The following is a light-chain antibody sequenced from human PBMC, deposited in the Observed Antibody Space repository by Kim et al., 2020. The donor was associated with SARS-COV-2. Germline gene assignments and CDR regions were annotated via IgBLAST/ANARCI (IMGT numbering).Light chain of an antibody. CDR3: SSYTSTNTLVV. CDR2: YLN. V-gene: IGLV2-14*03. Sequence: QSALTQPASVSGSPGQSITISCTGTSSDVGGYNYVSWYQQHPGKAPKLIIYYLNNRPSGVSNRFSGSKSGNTASLTISGLQAEDEADYYCSSYTSTNTLVVFGGGTQLTVL. J-gene: IGLJ2*01. CDR1: SSDVGGYNY.